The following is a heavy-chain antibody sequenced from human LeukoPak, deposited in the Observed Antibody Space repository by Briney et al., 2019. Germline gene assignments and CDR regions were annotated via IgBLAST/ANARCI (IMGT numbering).Heavy chain of an antibody. CDR1: GYSFTDYY. CDR2: INPNSGGT. CDR3: ARILTPYGDYVYY. V-gene: IGHV1-2*02. D-gene: IGHD4-17*01. Sequence: ASVKVSCKASGYSFTDYYMHWVRQAPGQGLEWMGWINPNSGGTNYAQKFQGRVTMTRDTSISTAYMELSRLRSDDTAVYYCARILTPYGDYVYYWGQGTLVTVSS. J-gene: IGHJ4*02.